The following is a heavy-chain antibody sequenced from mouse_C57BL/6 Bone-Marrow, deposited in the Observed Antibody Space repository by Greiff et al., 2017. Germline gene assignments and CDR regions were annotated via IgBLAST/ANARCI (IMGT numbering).Heavy chain of an antibody. Sequence: VQLQQSGAELVRPGTSVKMSCKASGYTFTNYWIGWAKQRPGHGLEWIGDIYPGGGSTNYNEKFKGKATLTADKSSSTAYMQFSSLTSEDSAIYYCARIGNYNFDYWGQGTTLTVSS. CDR2: IYPGGGST. D-gene: IGHD2-1*01. J-gene: IGHJ2*01. V-gene: IGHV1-63*01. CDR3: ARIGNYNFDY. CDR1: GYTFTNYW.